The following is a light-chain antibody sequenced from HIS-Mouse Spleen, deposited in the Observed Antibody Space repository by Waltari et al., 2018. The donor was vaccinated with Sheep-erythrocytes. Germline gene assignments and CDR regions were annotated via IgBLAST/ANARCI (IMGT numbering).Light chain of an antibody. CDR3: CSYAGSYTWV. Sequence: QSALTQPRSVSGSPGQSVTISCTGTSSDVGGYNYVPWYQQHPGKAPKRLLYDGSKRPSGVPDRFSGSKSGNTASLTISGLQAEDEADYYCCSYAGSYTWVFGGGTKLTVL. J-gene: IGLJ3*02. V-gene: IGLV2-11*01. CDR2: DGS. CDR1: SSDVGGYNY.